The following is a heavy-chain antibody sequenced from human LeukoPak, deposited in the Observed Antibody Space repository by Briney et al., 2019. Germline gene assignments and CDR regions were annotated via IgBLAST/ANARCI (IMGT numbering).Heavy chain of an antibody. V-gene: IGHV1-18*01. D-gene: IGHD3-22*01. CDR2: ISAYNGNT. CDR1: GYTFTSYG. CDR3: ATAGHYYDLTPPIDY. Sequence: ASVKVSCKASGYTFTSYGISWVRQAPGQGLEWMGWISAYNGNTNYAQKLQGRVTMTTDTSTSTAYMELRSLRSDDTAVYYCATAGHYYDLTPPIDYWGQGTLVTVSS. J-gene: IGHJ4*02.